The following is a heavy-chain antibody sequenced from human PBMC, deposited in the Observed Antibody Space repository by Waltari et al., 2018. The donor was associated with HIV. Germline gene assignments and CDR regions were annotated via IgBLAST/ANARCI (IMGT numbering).Heavy chain of an antibody. CDR3: ACARYCSGTTCYRSLEVH. V-gene: IGHV3-7*01. CDR2: IKEDGSDK. CDR1: GFTYRSSQ. D-gene: IGHD2-2*01. J-gene: IGHJ4*02. Sequence: EVQLVESGGGLVQPGGHLRLFCAGSGFTYRSSQMSWVGQAPRKGLEWVANIKEDGSDKYYGDSVKRRFIHPRDNAQNSVPFQVDSLAAEAAARCYCACARYCSGTTCYRSLEVHWGQGILVTVSS.